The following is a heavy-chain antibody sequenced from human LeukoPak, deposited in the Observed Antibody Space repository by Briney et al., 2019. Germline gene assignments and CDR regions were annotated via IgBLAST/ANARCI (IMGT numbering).Heavy chain of an antibody. CDR1: GYSFTSYW. D-gene: IGHD4-23*01. CDR3: ARHYGGNLEKLDF. CDR2: IDPSDSYT. J-gene: IGHJ4*02. V-gene: IGHV5-10-1*01. Sequence: GESLKISCKASGYSFTSYWISWVRQMPGKGLEWMGRIDPSDSYTNYSPSFQGHVTISADKSISAAYLQWSSLKASDTAMYYCARHYGGNLEKLDFWGQGTMDTVSS.